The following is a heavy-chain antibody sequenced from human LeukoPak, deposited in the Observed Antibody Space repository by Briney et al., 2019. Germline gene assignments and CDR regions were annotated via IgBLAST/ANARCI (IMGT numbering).Heavy chain of an antibody. CDR2: INHSGST. J-gene: IGHJ5*02. V-gene: IGHV4-34*01. CDR3: ARRRIQLWLKVWFDP. CDR1: GGSFSGYY. D-gene: IGHD5-18*01. Sequence: SETLSHTCAVYGGSFSGYYWSWIRQPPGKGLEWIGEINHSGSTNYNPSLKSRVTISVDTSKNQFSLKLSSVTAADTAVYYCARRRIQLWLKVWFDPWGQGTLVTVSS.